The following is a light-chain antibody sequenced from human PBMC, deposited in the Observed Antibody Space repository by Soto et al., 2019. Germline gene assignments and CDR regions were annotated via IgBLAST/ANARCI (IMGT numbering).Light chain of an antibody. V-gene: IGLV2-14*01. J-gene: IGLJ3*02. CDR1: SSDVGGYNY. Sequence: QSALTQPASVSGSPGQSITISCTGTSSDVGGYNYVSWYQQHPGKAPKLMIYEVSNRPSGVSHRFSGSKSGNTASLTISGLQAEDEADYYCSSYTSSSTRVFGGGTKLTAL. CDR2: EVS. CDR3: SSYTSSSTRV.